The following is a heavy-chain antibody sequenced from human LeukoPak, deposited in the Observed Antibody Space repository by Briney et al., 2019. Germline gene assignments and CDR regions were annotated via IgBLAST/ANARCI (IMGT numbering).Heavy chain of an antibody. D-gene: IGHD1-26*01. J-gene: IGHJ4*02. Sequence: QSGGSLRLSCAASGFSFSNSAMNWVRQAPGKGLEWVSCISDSAAHTYYADSVKGRFTISRDNYKNTLYLQMNDLRPEDTALYYCAKILSGTYSFDLWGQGTLVTVSS. CDR3: AKILSGTYSFDL. V-gene: IGHV3-23*01. CDR1: GFSFSNSA. CDR2: ISDSAAHT.